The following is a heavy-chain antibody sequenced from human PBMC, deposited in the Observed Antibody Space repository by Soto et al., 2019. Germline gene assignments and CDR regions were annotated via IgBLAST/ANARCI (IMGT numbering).Heavy chain of an antibody. Sequence: QVQLVESGGGVVQPGRSLRLSCAASGFTFSSYGMHWVRQAPGKGLEWVAVIWYDGSNKYYADSVKGRFTISRDNSKNTLYLQMNSLRAKDTAVYYCARDGYSSGWTANWYFDLWGRGTLVTVSS. CDR3: ARDGYSSGWTANWYFDL. CDR2: IWYDGSNK. V-gene: IGHV3-33*08. CDR1: GFTFSSYG. D-gene: IGHD6-19*01. J-gene: IGHJ2*01.